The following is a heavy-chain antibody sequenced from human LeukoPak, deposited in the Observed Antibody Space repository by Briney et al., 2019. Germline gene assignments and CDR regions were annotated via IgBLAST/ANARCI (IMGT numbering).Heavy chain of an antibody. Sequence: SETLSLTCTVSGGSISSHYWSWIRQPPGKGLEWIGYIYYSGSTNYNPSLKSRVTISVDTSKNQFSLKLSSVTAADTAVYYCARGAVTDAYYYYYMDVWGKGTTVTVSS. CDR1: GGSISSHY. V-gene: IGHV4-59*11. CDR3: ARGAVTDAYYYYYMDV. J-gene: IGHJ6*03. D-gene: IGHD1-14*01. CDR2: IYYSGST.